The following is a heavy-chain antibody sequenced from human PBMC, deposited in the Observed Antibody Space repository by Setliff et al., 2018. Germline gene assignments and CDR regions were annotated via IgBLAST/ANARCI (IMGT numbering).Heavy chain of an antibody. V-gene: IGHV1-18*04. CDR1: GYTFNSYG. CDR3: ARSSDSGYYHQRDAFDI. Sequence: ASVKVSCTASGYTFNSYGINWLRQAPGQGLEWLGWISPYNGNTKYAQTVQDRITMATDASTRTSYMELSSLRSDDTAVYFCARSSDSGYYHQRDAFDIWGQGTRVTVS. CDR2: ISPYNGNT. J-gene: IGHJ3*02. D-gene: IGHD3-22*01.